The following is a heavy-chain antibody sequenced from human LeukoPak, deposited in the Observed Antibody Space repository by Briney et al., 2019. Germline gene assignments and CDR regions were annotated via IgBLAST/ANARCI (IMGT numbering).Heavy chain of an antibody. CDR1: GYTFTGYY. Sequence: ASVKVSCKASGYTFTGYYMHWVRQAPGQGLEWMGWINPNSGGTNYAQKFQGRVTMTRDTSISTAYMELSRLRSDDTAVYYCARPLGSDYYFDYWGQGTLVTVSS. J-gene: IGHJ4*02. D-gene: IGHD2-21*02. CDR2: INPNSGGT. CDR3: ARPLGSDYYFDY. V-gene: IGHV1-2*02.